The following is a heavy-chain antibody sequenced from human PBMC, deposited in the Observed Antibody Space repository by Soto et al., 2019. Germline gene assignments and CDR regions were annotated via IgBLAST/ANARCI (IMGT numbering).Heavy chain of an antibody. V-gene: IGHV3-21*06. Sequence: PGGSLRLSCAASGFTFGSYSLTWVRQAPGKGLEWVSSITSDSSYIYYADSVKGRFTISRDNAKDSLYLQMNSLTGEDTAVYYCARDQQYNYGWSDYWGQATQVNVSS. J-gene: IGHJ4*02. CDR1: GFTFGSYS. CDR2: ITSDSSYI. CDR3: ARDQQYNYGWSDY. D-gene: IGHD3-10*01.